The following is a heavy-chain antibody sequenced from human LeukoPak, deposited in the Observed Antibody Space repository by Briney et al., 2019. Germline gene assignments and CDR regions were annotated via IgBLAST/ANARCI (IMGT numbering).Heavy chain of an antibody. J-gene: IGHJ5*02. CDR2: IYYSGST. Sequence: SQTLSLTCTVSGGSISSGGYYWSWIRQRPGKGLEWIGYIYYSGSTYYNPSLKSRVTISVDTSKNQFSLKLSSVTAADTAVYYCARDGWTYGSGSYHWFDPWGQGTLVTVSS. D-gene: IGHD3-10*01. CDR3: ARDGWTYGSGSYHWFDP. V-gene: IGHV4-31*03. CDR1: GGSISSGGYY.